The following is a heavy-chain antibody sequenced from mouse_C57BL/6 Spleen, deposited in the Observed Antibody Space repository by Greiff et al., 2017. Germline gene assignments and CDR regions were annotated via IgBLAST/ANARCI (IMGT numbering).Heavy chain of an antibody. Sequence: QVQLQQPGAELVRPGSSVKLSCKASGYTFTSYWMHWVKQRPIQGLEWIGNIDPSDSETHYNQKFKDKATLTVDKSSSTAYMQLSSLTSEDSAVXYCAREGDTTAYFDYWGKGTTLTVSS. V-gene: IGHV1-52*01. J-gene: IGHJ2*01. CDR2: IDPSDSET. CDR1: GYTFTSYW. CDR3: AREGDTTAYFDY. D-gene: IGHD1-2*01.